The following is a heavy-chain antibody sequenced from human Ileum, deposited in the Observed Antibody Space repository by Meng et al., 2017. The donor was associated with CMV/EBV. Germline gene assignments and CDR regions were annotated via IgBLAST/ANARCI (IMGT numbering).Heavy chain of an antibody. CDR2: IHHSGGS. Sequence: VQLQQWGAVLLQPSEPLSLTCGVYGGSFSGYHWSWIRQPPGKGLEWIGEIHHSGGSNYNPSLKSRVTISLDTSKTQFSLKLNSVTAADTAVYYCATGTSQAWELLHSWGQGTLVTVSS. CDR1: GGSFSGYH. CDR3: ATGTSQAWELLHS. D-gene: IGHD1-26*01. J-gene: IGHJ4*02. V-gene: IGHV4-34*01.